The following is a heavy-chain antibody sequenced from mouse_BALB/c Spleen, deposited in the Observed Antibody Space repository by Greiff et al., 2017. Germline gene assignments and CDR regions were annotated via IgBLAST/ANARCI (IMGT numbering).Heavy chain of an antibody. J-gene: IGHJ2*01. D-gene: IGHD2-10*01. CDR2: IDPSDSET. Sequence: VKLKQPGAELVKPGAPVKLSCKASGYTFTSYWMNWVKQRPGRGLEWIGRIDPSDSETHYNQKFKDKATLTVDKSSSTAYIQLSSLTSEDSAVYYCARGTTYYGNYYFDYWGQGTTLTVSS. CDR3: ARGTTYYGNYYFDY. CDR1: GYTFTSYW. V-gene: IGHV1-69*02.